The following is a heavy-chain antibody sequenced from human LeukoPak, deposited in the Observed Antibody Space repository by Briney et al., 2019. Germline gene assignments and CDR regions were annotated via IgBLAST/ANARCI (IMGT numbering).Heavy chain of an antibody. J-gene: IGHJ4*02. CDR2: IYSGGST. Sequence: GGSLRLSCAASGFTFSSYAMSWARQAPGKGLEWVSVIYSGGSTDYADSVKGRFTISRDNLKNTLYLQMNSLRAEDTAVYYCARGPAGYNWGQGTLVTFSS. V-gene: IGHV3-53*01. D-gene: IGHD1-1*01. CDR1: GFTFSSYA. CDR3: ARGPAGYN.